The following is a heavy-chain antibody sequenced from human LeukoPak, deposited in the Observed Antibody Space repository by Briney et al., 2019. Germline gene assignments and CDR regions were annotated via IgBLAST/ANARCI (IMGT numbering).Heavy chain of an antibody. CDR3: AKGSYFGSGRYYFDY. D-gene: IGHD3-10*01. J-gene: IGHJ4*02. Sequence: GGSLRLSCAASGCTFITYAMSGVRQAPGKGLEWVSAISGNGGSTYYADSVKGRFTISRDNSKNTLYLQMNSLRAEDTAVYYCAKGSYFGSGRYYFDYWGQGTLVTVSS. CDR2: ISGNGGST. CDR1: GCTFITYA. V-gene: IGHV3-23*01.